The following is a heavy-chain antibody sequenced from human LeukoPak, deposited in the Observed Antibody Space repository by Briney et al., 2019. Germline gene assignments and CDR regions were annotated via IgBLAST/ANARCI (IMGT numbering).Heavy chain of an antibody. Sequence: PGGSLRLSCAASGFTFSDYYMSWIRQAPGKGLEWVSYISAVGTTMYYADSVKGRFTISRDNAENSLSLQMNSLRAEDTAVYYCARDGHYYGLGTYPPRVTKFDYWGQGILVTVSS. J-gene: IGHJ4*02. CDR3: ARDGHYYGLGTYPPRVTKFDY. CDR2: ISAVGTTM. CDR1: GFTFSDYY. V-gene: IGHV3-11*01. D-gene: IGHD3-10*01.